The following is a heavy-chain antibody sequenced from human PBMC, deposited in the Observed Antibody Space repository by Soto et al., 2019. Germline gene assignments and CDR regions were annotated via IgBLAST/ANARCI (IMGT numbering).Heavy chain of an antibody. CDR3: ARGRYGDY. V-gene: IGHV1-18*01. CDR2: ISAHNGNT. D-gene: IGHD1-1*01. CDR1: GYTFTSYG. J-gene: IGHJ4*02. Sequence: QVHLVQSGAEVKKPGASVKVSCKASGYTFTSYGITWVRQAPGQGLEWMGWISAHNGNTDYAQKLQARVIVTRDTPTSTAYMELRSLRSDDTDVYYCARGRYGDYWGQGAPVTVSS.